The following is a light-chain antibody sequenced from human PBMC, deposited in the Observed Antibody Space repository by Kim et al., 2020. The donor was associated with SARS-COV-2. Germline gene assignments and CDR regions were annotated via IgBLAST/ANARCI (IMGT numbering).Light chain of an antibody. CDR3: QQSYSDPYT. V-gene: IGKV1-39*01. J-gene: IGKJ2*01. Sequence: SAPVGDRVTITCRASQSIRNYLNWYQQIPGKAPKLLIFAASTLQSGVPSRFSGSGSGTDFTLTISGLQPDDFTTYYCQQSYSDPYTFGRGTKLEI. CDR2: AAS. CDR1: QSIRNY.